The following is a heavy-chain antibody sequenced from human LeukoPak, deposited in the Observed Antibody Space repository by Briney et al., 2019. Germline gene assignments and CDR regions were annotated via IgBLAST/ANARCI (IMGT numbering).Heavy chain of an antibody. CDR2: IYYSGST. CDR3: ARDRRIAADPEYFQH. V-gene: IGHV4-59*01. CDR1: GGSISSCY. J-gene: IGHJ1*01. Sequence: SETLSLTCTVSGGSISSCYWSWIRQPPGKGLEWIGCIYYSGSTNYNPSLKSRVTISVDTSKNQFSLKLSSVTAADTAVYYCARDRRIAADPEYFQHWGQGTLVTVSS. D-gene: IGHD6-13*01.